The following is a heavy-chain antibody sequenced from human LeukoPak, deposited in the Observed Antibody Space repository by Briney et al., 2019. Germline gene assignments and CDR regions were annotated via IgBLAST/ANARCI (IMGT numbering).Heavy chain of an antibody. V-gene: IGHV1-18*01. CDR2: ISAYNGNT. J-gene: IGHJ4*02. Sequence: ASVKVSCEASGYTFTSYGISWVRQAPGQGLEWMGWISAYNGNTNYAQKLQGRVTMTTDTSTSTAYMELRSLRSDDTAVYYCAREGIYDYVWGSYRYIRYFDYWGQGTLVTVSS. D-gene: IGHD3-16*02. CDR1: GYTFTSYG. CDR3: AREGIYDYVWGSYRYIRYFDY.